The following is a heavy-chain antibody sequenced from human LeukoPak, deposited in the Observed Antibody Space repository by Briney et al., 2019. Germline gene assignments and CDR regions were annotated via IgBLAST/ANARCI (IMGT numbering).Heavy chain of an antibody. D-gene: IGHD3-10*01. CDR2: ISGSGGST. CDR1: RFTFSTYW. V-gene: IGHV3-23*01. CDR3: AKGVSGSY. Sequence: GGSQRLSCAASRFTFSTYWMHWVRQAPGKGLEWVSAISGSGGSTYYADSVKGRFTISRDNSKNTLYLQMNSLRAEDTAVYYCAKGVSGSYWGQGTLVTVSS. J-gene: IGHJ4*02.